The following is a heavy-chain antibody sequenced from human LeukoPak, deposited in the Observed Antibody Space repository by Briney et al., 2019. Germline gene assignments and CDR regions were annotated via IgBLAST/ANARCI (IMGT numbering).Heavy chain of an antibody. Sequence: PGGSLRLSCAASGFTFSSYSMNWVRQAPGKGLEWVSAISSSSSYIYYADSVKGRFTTSRDNAENSLYLQMNSLRGEDTAVYYCARAPTVLVGYCSSSSCQADYWGQGTLVTVSS. CDR3: ARAPTVLVGYCSSSSCQADY. CDR1: GFTFSSYS. V-gene: IGHV3-21*01. CDR2: ISSSSSYI. D-gene: IGHD2-2*01. J-gene: IGHJ4*02.